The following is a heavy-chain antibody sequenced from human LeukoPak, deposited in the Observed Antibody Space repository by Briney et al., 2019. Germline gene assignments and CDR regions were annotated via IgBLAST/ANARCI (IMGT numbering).Heavy chain of an antibody. J-gene: IGHJ6*02. D-gene: IGHD1-7*01. Sequence: PGGSPRLSCAASGFTFSTYAIHWVRQAPGKGLEWVAIISYDGSNKYYADSVKGRFTISRDNAKNSLYLQMNSLRAEDTAVYYCARDRITGTSIYFYSYYGLDVWGQGTTVTVSS. CDR2: ISYDGSNK. CDR3: ARDRITGTSIYFYSYYGLDV. V-gene: IGHV3-30-3*01. CDR1: GFTFSTYA.